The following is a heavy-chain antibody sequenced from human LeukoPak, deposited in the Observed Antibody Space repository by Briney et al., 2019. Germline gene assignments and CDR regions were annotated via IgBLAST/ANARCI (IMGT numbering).Heavy chain of an antibody. CDR1: GYTFIDYY. D-gene: IGHD3-3*01. CDR2: VDPEDGET. Sequence: ASVKVSCKVSGYTFIDYYMHWVQQAPGKGLEWMGLVDPEDGETIYAEKFQGRVTITADTSTDTAYMELSSLRSEDTAVYYCATVTGLRILERFDYWGQGTLVTVSS. V-gene: IGHV1-69-2*01. J-gene: IGHJ4*02. CDR3: ATVTGLRILERFDY.